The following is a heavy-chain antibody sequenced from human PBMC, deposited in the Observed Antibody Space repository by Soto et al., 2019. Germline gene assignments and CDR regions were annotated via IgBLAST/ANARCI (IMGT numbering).Heavy chain of an antibody. CDR3: ARWGHCSSTSCYDPIVYFQH. J-gene: IGHJ1*01. CDR2: IYYSGST. CDR1: GGSISSGGYY. Sequence: PSETLSLTCTVSGGSISSGGYYWSWIRQHPGKGLEWIGYIYYSGSTYYNPSLKSRVTISVDTSKNQFSLKLSSVTAADTAVYYCARWGHCSSTSCYDPIVYFQHWGQGTLVTVSS. V-gene: IGHV4-31*03. D-gene: IGHD2-2*01.